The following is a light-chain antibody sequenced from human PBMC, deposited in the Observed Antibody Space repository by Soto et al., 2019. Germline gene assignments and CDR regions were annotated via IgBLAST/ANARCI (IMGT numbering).Light chain of an antibody. J-gene: IGLJ1*01. CDR1: SGDITDNKY. CDR3: SSYTSISTHV. V-gene: IGLV2-14*01. Sequence: QSALTQPPSASGSPGQSVTISCTGTSGDITDNKYVSWFQQHPGKAPKVMIYEVSYRPSGVSNRFSGSKSGNTASLTISGLQAEDEADYYCSSYTSISTHVFGTGTKLTVL. CDR2: EVS.